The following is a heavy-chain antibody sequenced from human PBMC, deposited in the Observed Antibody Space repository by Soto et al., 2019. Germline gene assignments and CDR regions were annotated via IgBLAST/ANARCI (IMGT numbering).Heavy chain of an antibody. J-gene: IGHJ4*02. V-gene: IGHV3-11*05. D-gene: IGHD5-18*01. Sequence: PGGSLRLSCAASGFTFSDYYMIWIRQAPGKGLKWVSYISSSGSYTNYADSVKGRFTISRDNSKNTLYLQMSSLRAEDTAIYYCAKDQLGYGEYYFDYWGQGTLVTVSS. CDR2: ISSSGSYT. CDR1: GFTFSDYY. CDR3: AKDQLGYGEYYFDY.